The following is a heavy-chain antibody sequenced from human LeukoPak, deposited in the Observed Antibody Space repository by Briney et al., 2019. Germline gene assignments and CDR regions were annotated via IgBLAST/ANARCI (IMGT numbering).Heavy chain of an antibody. CDR2: ISAYNGNT. CDR3: ASSYSSGPHIRFQH. J-gene: IGHJ1*01. CDR1: GYTFTSYG. Sequence: ASVKVSCKASGYTFTSYGISWVRQAPGQGLEWMGWISAYNGNTNYAQKLQGRVTMTTDTSTSTAYMELRSLRSDDTAVYYCASSYSSGPHIRFQHWGQGTLVTVSS. D-gene: IGHD6-19*01. V-gene: IGHV1-18*01.